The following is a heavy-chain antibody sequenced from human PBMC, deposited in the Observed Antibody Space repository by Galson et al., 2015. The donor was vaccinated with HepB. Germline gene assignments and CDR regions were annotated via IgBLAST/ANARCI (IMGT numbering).Heavy chain of an antibody. Sequence: SVKVSCKASGYTFTGYYMHWVRQAPGQGLEWMGRINPNSGGTNYAQKFQGRVTMTRDTSISTAYMELSRLRSDDTAVYYCACPQWLDHTTYDYWGQGTLVTVSS. CDR1: GYTFTGYY. J-gene: IGHJ4*02. CDR3: ACPQWLDHTTYDY. D-gene: IGHD6-19*01. CDR2: INPNSGGT. V-gene: IGHV1-2*06.